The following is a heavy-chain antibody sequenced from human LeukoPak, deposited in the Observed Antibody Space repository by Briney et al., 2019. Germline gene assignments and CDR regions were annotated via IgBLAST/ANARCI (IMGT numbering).Heavy chain of an antibody. Sequence: GGSLRLSCAASGFTFSSYAMHWVRQAPGKGLEWVAAISYDGSNKYYADSVKGRFTISRDNSKNTLYLQMNSLRAEDTAVYYCARGVPYDSWSGPHYSDYWGQGTLVTVSS. D-gene: IGHD3-3*01. CDR2: ISYDGSNK. V-gene: IGHV3-30*04. J-gene: IGHJ4*02. CDR3: ARGVPYDSWSGPHYSDY. CDR1: GFTFSSYA.